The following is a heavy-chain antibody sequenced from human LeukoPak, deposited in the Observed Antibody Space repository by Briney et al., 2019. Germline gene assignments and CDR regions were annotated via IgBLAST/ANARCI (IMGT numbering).Heavy chain of an antibody. J-gene: IGHJ6*03. CDR2: INPTSGGT. CDR1: GYTFTGYY. Sequence: GASVKVSCKASGYTFTGYYMHWVRQAPGQGLEWMGWINPTSGGTNYAQKFQGRVTMTRDTSISTAYMELSRLRSDDTAVYYCARGPTTVTRNYYYYYMDVWGKGTTVTVSS. V-gene: IGHV1-2*02. CDR3: ARGPTTVTRNYYYYYMDV. D-gene: IGHD4-17*01.